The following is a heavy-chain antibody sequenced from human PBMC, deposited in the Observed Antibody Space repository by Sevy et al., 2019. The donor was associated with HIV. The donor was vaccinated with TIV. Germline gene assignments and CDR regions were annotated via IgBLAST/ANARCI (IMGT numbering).Heavy chain of an antibody. D-gene: IGHD3-10*01. V-gene: IGHV3-33*01. CDR2: ISYDRSEK. Sequence: GGSLRLSCAASGFTFGSYGMHWVRQAPGKGLEWVAFISYDRSEKEYADSVKGRFTTSRDKSKNTVDIQMNSLRVEDTALYYCARVRRSYYFDYWGQGTLVTVSS. CDR3: ARVRRSYYFDY. CDR1: GFTFGSYG. J-gene: IGHJ4*02.